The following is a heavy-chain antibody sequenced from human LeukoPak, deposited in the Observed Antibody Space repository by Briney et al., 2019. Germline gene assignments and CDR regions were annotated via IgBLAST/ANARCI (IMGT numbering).Heavy chain of an antibody. CDR1: GYTFTSYG. Sequence: ASVKVSCKASGYTFTSYGISWVRQAPGQGLERMGWISTYNGNTNYAQKVQGRVTMTTDTATSIAYMELRSLRSDDTAVYYCARASLMVGARDYYYGMDVWGQGTTVTVSS. CDR2: ISTYNGNT. CDR3: ARASLMVGARDYYYGMDV. J-gene: IGHJ6*02. D-gene: IGHD1-26*01. V-gene: IGHV1-18*01.